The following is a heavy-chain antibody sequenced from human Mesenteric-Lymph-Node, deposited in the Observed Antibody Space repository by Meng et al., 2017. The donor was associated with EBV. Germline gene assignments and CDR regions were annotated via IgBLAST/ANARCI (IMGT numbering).Heavy chain of an antibody. CDR3: ATSSLTVDY. CDR2: IYYSGRT. Sequence: LQLQESGPGLVKHSETLSLTCPVSGGSISSSSYYWCWIRQPPGKGLEWIGSIYYSGRTYYNPSLKSQVTISVDTSKNQFSLKLSSVTAADTAVYYCATSSLTVDYWGQGTLVTVSS. J-gene: IGHJ4*02. CDR1: GGSISSSSYY. V-gene: IGHV4-39*07.